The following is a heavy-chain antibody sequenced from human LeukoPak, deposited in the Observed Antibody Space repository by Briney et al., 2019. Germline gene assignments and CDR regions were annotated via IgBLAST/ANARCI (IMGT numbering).Heavy chain of an antibody. CDR1: GFTFSSYS. J-gene: IGHJ3*02. Sequence: PGGSLRLSCAASGFTFSSYSMNWVRQAPGKGLEWVSYISSSSSTIYYADSVKGRFTISRDNAKNSLYLQMSSLRAEDTAVYYCARGWPGNAFDIWGQGTMVTVSS. CDR2: ISSSSSTI. CDR3: ARGWPGNAFDI. V-gene: IGHV3-48*01.